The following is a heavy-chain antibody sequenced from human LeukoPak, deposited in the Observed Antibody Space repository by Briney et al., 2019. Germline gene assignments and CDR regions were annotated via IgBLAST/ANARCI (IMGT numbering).Heavy chain of an antibody. Sequence: GESLKISCEGSGYRFTSYWIGWVRQMPGKGLEWMGTIYPGDSDTRYSPSFQGQVTISADKSINTAYLQWSSLKASDTAIYYCARESLYYYGLDVWGQGTTVTVSS. CDR1: GYRFTSYW. J-gene: IGHJ6*02. CDR2: IYPGDSDT. CDR3: ARESLYYYGLDV. V-gene: IGHV5-51*01.